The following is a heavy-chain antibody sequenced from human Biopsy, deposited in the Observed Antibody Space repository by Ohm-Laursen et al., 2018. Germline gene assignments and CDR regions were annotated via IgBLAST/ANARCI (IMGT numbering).Heavy chain of an antibody. CDR3: ARAGRYCSGGGCYSWFDS. Sequence: SLRLSCAASGFSFSDNYMDWVRQAPGKGLEWVGRIRDNANSYTTDYAAPVKGRFTISRDASKNSLYLQMNSLKTEDTALYYCARAGRYCSGGGCYSWFDSWGQGTLVTVSS. CDR2: IRDNANSYTT. D-gene: IGHD2-15*01. J-gene: IGHJ5*01. CDR1: GFSFSDNY. V-gene: IGHV3-72*01.